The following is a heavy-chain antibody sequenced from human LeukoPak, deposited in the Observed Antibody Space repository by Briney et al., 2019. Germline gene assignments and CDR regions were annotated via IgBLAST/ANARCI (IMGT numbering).Heavy chain of an antibody. CDR2: IYYSGST. J-gene: IGHJ3*02. Sequence: SETLSLTCTVSGGSVSRGSYYWSWIRQPPGKGLEWIGYIYYSGSTNYNPSLKSRVTISVDTSKNQFSLKLSSVTAADTAVYYCARDPMAVAATLDAFDIWGQGTMVTVSS. CDR1: GGSVSRGSYY. V-gene: IGHV4-61*01. D-gene: IGHD2-15*01. CDR3: ARDPMAVAATLDAFDI.